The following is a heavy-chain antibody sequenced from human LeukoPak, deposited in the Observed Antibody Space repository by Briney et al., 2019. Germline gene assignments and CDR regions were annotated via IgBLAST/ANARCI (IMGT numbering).Heavy chain of an antibody. CDR2: ISGSGGST. J-gene: IGHJ4*02. Sequence: GGSLRLSCAASGFTSSSYAMSWVRQAPGKGLEWVSGISGSGGSTHYAGSVKGRFTISRDNSKNTLYLQLNSLRADDTAVYYCAKFTMIVPGSFDYWGQGTLVTVSS. D-gene: IGHD3-22*01. CDR3: AKFTMIVPGSFDY. CDR1: GFTSSSYA. V-gene: IGHV3-23*01.